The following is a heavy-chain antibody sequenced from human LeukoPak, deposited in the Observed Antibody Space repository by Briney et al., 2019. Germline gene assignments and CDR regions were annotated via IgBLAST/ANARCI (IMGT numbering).Heavy chain of an antibody. CDR1: GGSFSGYY. Sequence: SETLSLTCAVYGGSFSGYYWSWIRQPPGKGLEWIGEINHSGSTNYNPSLKSQVTISVDTSKNQFSLKLSSVTAADTAVYYCASLWPYQLSAFDIWGEGTLVTVSS. J-gene: IGHJ3*02. D-gene: IGHD2-2*01. CDR2: INHSGST. V-gene: IGHV4-34*01. CDR3: ASLWPYQLSAFDI.